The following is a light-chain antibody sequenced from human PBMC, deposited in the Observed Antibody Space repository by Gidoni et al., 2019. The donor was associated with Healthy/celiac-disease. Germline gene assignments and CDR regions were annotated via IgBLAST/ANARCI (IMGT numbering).Light chain of an antibody. J-gene: IGKJ2*04. CDR1: QSVSSSY. Sequence: ELVLTQSPGTLSLSPGERATLSCRASQSVSSSYLAWYQQKPGQAPRLLIYDASSRATGIPDRFSGSGSGTDFTLTISRLEPEDFAVYYCQQYGSSPMCSFGQGTKLEIK. CDR3: QQYGSSPMCS. V-gene: IGKV3-20*01. CDR2: DAS.